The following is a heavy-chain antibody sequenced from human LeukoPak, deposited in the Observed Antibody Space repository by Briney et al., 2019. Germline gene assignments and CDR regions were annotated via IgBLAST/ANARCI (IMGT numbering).Heavy chain of an antibody. D-gene: IGHD1-26*01. CDR2: IYYSGST. Sequence: SETLSLTCTVSGGSISSSSYYWGWIRQPPGKGLEWIGSIYYSGSTYYNPSLKSRVTISVDTSKNQFSLKLSSVTAADTAVYYCAGELGPLDYWGQGTLVTVSS. V-gene: IGHV4-39*02. CDR3: AGELGPLDY. CDR1: GGSISSSSYY. J-gene: IGHJ4*02.